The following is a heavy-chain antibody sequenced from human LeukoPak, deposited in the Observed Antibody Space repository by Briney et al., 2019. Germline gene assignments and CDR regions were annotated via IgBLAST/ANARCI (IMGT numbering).Heavy chain of an antibody. D-gene: IGHD4-17*01. CDR3: ARFGVTPVIAVTGNLYEKAFEY. V-gene: IGHV1-2*02. CDR2: INPNSGGT. CDR1: GYTFTGYY. J-gene: IGHJ4*02. Sequence: VASVKVSCKASGYTFTGYYIHWVRQAPGQGLEWMGWINPNSGGTNSAQKFQGRVTMTRDTSISTAYMELSRLRSDDTAVYYCARFGVTPVIAVTGNLYEKAFEYWGQGILVTVSS.